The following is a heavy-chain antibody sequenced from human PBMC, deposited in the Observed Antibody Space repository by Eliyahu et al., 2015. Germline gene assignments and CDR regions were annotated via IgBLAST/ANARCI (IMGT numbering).Heavy chain of an antibody. Sequence: QVQLVESGGGVVQPGRSLXLSCAASGFTFSXYGMHWVRQAPGKGLEWVAVISYDGSNKYYADSVKGRFTISRDNPKNTLYLQMNSLRAEDTAVYYCAKDYSNYGCDYWGQGTLVTVSS. J-gene: IGHJ4*02. CDR1: GFTFSXYG. V-gene: IGHV3-30*18. CDR2: ISYDGSNK. CDR3: AKDYSNYGCDY. D-gene: IGHD4-11*01.